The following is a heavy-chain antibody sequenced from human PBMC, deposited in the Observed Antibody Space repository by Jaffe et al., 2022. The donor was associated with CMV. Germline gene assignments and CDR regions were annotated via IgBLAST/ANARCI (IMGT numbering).Heavy chain of an antibody. CDR3: ASQPDTQVSLY. CDR2: IYYSGST. Sequence: QLQLQESGPGLVKPSETLSLTCTVSGGSISSSSYYWGWIRQPPGKGLEWIGSIYYSGSTYYNPSLKSRVTISVDTSKNQFSLKLSSVTAADTAVYYCASQPDTQVSLYWGQGTLVTVSS. V-gene: IGHV4-39*01. CDR1: GGSISSSSYY. J-gene: IGHJ4*02.